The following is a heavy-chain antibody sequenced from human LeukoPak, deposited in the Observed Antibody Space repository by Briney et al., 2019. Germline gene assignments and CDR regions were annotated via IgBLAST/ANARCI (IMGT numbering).Heavy chain of an antibody. CDR2: INHSGST. D-gene: IGHD1-1*01. CDR1: GGSFSGYY. CDR3: ARKGGGQLVNTRRWFDP. Sequence: SETLSLTCAVYGGSFSGYYWSWIRQPPGKGLEWIGEINHSGSTNYNPSLKSRVTISVDTSKNQFSLRLSSVTAADTAVYYCARKGGGQLVNTRRWFDPWGQGTLVTVSS. V-gene: IGHV4-34*01. J-gene: IGHJ5*02.